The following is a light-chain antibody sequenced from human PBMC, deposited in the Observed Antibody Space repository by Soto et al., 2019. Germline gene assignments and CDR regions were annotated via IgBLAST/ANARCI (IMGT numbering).Light chain of an antibody. V-gene: IGKV1-12*01. CDR3: QQINRFPLT. J-gene: IGKJ4*01. CDR1: QGIGSE. Sequence: DRQINQYPSSVSASVGDRVAITCRASQGIGSELAWYQQKAGKAPKRLIYAASSLQSGVPSRFSGSGSGTDFTLTISSLQPEDFATYDCQQINRFPLTFGGGTKVDIK. CDR2: AAS.